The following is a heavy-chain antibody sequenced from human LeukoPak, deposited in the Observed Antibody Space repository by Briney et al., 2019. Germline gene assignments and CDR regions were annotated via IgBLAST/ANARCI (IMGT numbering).Heavy chain of an antibody. D-gene: IGHD1-1*01. Sequence: GGSLRLSCAGSGFTFSDFWMTWVRQTPGKGLEWVANIKGDGTEKNLVDSVKGRFTISRDNTKNLLFLEMNNLRGDDTAIYYCVRESRPGGAMGLYHNLDYWGQGTLVAVSS. CDR1: GFTFSDFW. CDR2: IKGDGTEK. CDR3: VRESRPGGAMGLYHNLDY. V-gene: IGHV3-7*01. J-gene: IGHJ4*02.